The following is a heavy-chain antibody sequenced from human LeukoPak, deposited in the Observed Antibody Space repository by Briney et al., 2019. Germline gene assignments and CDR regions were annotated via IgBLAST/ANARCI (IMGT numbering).Heavy chain of an antibody. Sequence: SETLSLTCAVYGGSFSGYYWSWIRQPPGKGLEWIGEINHSGGTYYNPSLKSRVTISVDTSKNQFSLKVSSVTAADTAVYYCARSYGSGSSAGYWGQGTLVTVSS. CDR1: GGSFSGYY. CDR2: INHSGGT. J-gene: IGHJ4*02. CDR3: ARSYGSGSSAGY. V-gene: IGHV4-34*01. D-gene: IGHD3-10*01.